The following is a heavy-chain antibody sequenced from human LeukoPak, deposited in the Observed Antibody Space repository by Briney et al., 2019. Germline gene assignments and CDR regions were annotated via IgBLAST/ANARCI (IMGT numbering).Heavy chain of an antibody. D-gene: IGHD4-17*01. CDR3: AREDYGANDY. Sequence: ASVKVSCKASGYTFTDYYIQWVRQAPGQGLEWMGWISAYNGNTNYAQKLQGRVTMTTDTSTSTAYMELRSLRSDDTAVYYCAREDYGANDYWGQGTLVTVSS. CDR1: GYTFTDYY. J-gene: IGHJ4*02. V-gene: IGHV1-18*01. CDR2: ISAYNGNT.